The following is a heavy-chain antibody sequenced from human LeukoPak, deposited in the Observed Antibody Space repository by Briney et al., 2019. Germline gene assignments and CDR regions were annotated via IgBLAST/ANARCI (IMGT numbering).Heavy chain of an antibody. J-gene: IGHJ4*02. CDR1: GFIFHNAW. CDR2: IKSNPDGGTA. D-gene: IGHD3-3*01. CDR3: TTLSYDVHY. Sequence: GSLSLSFAASGFIFHNAWMTWVRQAPGKGLEWVGRIKSNPDGGTADYAAPVKGRFIISRDDSKNTLYLQLNSLKTEDTAVYYCTTLSYDVHYWGQGTLVTVSS. V-gene: IGHV3-15*05.